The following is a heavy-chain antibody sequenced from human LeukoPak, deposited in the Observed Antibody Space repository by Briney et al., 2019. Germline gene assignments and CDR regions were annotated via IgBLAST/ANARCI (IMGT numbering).Heavy chain of an antibody. Sequence: SETLSLTCTVSGGSISTYYWNWIRQPPGKGLEWIGYIYYTGSTKYNPSIKSRVTVSVDTSKNQFSLKLSSVTAADTAVYYCARGSIRNSGSYSSDYWGQGTLVTVSS. V-gene: IGHV4-59*08. CDR3: ARGSIRNSGSYSSDY. D-gene: IGHD1-26*01. CDR2: IYYTGST. CDR1: GGSISTYY. J-gene: IGHJ4*02.